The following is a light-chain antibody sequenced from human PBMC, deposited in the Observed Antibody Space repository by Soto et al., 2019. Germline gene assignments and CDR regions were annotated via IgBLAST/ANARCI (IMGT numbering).Light chain of an antibody. V-gene: IGKV3-20*01. J-gene: IGKJ3*01. CDR1: QSVNSDY. CDR3: YHYAYSQFA. Sequence: EIVLTQSPGTLSLSPGERATLSCRATQSVNSDYLAWYQQRPGQAPRLLMQGASSRATGIPDRFSGSGSGADFTLTISRLEPEDFAVYYCYHYAYSQFAFGPGTKVDIK. CDR2: GAS.